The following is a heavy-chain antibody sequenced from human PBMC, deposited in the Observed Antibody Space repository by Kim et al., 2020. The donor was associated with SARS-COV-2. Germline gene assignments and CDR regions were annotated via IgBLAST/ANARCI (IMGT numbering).Heavy chain of an antibody. V-gene: IGHV3-7*01. CDR3: ARGPYDYVWGSYRDYYYYYGMDV. CDR1: GFTFSSYW. CDR2: IKQDGSEK. D-gene: IGHD3-16*02. J-gene: IGHJ6*02. Sequence: GGSLRLSCAASGFTFSSYWMSWVRQAPGKGLEWVANIKQDGSEKYYVDSVKGRFTISRDNAKNSLYLQMNSLRAEDTAVYYCARGPYDYVWGSYRDYYYYYGMDVWGQGTTVTVSS.